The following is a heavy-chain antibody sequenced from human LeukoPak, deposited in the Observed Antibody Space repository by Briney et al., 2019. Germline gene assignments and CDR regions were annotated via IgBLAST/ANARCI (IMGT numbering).Heavy chain of an antibody. CDR1: GFTFSSYA. D-gene: IGHD2-2*01. V-gene: IGHV3-23*01. J-gene: IGHJ3*02. CDR3: AKDGVVAAAGAPDAFDI. Sequence: PGGSLRLSCAASGFTFSSYAMSWVRQAPGKGLEWVSAISGSGGSTYYADSVKGRFTISRDNCKNTLYLQMNSLRAEDTAVYYCAKDGVVAAAGAPDAFDIWGQRTMVTVSS. CDR2: ISGSGGST.